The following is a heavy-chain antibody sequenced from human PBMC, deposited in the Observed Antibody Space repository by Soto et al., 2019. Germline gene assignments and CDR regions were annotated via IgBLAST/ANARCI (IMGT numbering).Heavy chain of an antibody. J-gene: IGHJ5*02. CDR2: ISAYNGNT. CDR3: ARDYRFGALFDP. CDR1: GYTFTSYG. Sequence: QVQLVQSGAEVKKPGASVKVSCKASGYTFTSYGITWVRQAPGQGLEWMGWISAYNGNTNYAQKLQGRVTMTTNTSTSTADMERRSLRSDDTAVYYCARDYRFGALFDPWGQGTLVTVSS. D-gene: IGHD3-10*01. V-gene: IGHV1-18*01.